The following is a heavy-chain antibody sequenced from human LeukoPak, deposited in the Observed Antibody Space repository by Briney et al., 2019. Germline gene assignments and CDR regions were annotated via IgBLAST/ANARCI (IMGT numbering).Heavy chain of an antibody. V-gene: IGHV3-23*01. D-gene: IGHD1-20*01. Sequence: GGSLRPACASSGFTFSSYAMNWVRQAPGKGLEWVSHISSSGGSTYYAGSVKGRFTISRDNSKNTLYLQMNSLRAEDTAVYYCAKDLTGTKAFDIWGQGTMVTVSS. CDR2: ISSSGGST. J-gene: IGHJ3*02. CDR1: GFTFSSYA. CDR3: AKDLTGTKAFDI.